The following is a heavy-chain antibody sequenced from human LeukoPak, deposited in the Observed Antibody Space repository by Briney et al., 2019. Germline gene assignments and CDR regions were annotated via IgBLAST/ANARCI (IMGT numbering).Heavy chain of an antibody. J-gene: IGHJ4*02. Sequence: PGGSLRLSRAASGFTFSSYAMSWVRQAPGKGPEWVSVIYSGGSTYHADSVKGRFTISRDNSKNTLYLQMNSLRADDTAVYYCARSPYGDSTGPYYFDSWGQGTLVTVSS. CDR3: ARSPYGDSTGPYYFDS. D-gene: IGHD4-17*01. CDR2: IYSGGST. CDR1: GFTFSSYA. V-gene: IGHV3-66*01.